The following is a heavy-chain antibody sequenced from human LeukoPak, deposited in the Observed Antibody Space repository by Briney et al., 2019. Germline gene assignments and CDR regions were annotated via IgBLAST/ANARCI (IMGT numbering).Heavy chain of an antibody. V-gene: IGHV3-66*01. D-gene: IGHD3-10*01. CDR1: GFTVSSNY. Sequence: GGSLRLSCAASGFTVSSNYMSWVRQAPWKGLEWVSVIYSGGSTYYADSVKGRFTISRDNSQNTLYLQMNSLRAEDTAVYYCARLWFGESSHLENWGQGTLVTVSS. CDR3: ARLWFGESSHLEN. CDR2: IYSGGST. J-gene: IGHJ4*02.